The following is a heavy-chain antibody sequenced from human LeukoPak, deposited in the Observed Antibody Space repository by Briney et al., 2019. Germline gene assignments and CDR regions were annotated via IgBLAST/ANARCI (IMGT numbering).Heavy chain of an antibody. Sequence: GASVKVSCKASGYTFTSYDINWVRQATGQGLEWMGWMNPSSGNTGYAQKFQGRVTMTRDTSTSTVYMELSSLRAEDTAVYYCARRAGAYSHPYDYWGQGTLVTVSS. D-gene: IGHD4/OR15-4a*01. CDR3: ARRAGAYSHPYDY. CDR1: GYTFTSYD. J-gene: IGHJ4*02. CDR2: MNPSSGNT. V-gene: IGHV1-8*01.